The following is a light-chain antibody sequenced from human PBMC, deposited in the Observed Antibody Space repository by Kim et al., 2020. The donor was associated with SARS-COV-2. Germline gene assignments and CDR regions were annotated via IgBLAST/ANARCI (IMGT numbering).Light chain of an antibody. CDR2: RDK. Sequence: VALGQTATIPCGGSNIENKNVHWYHQRPGQAPVLVMYRDKKRPSGIPERLSGSNSGNTATLTINRVEAGDEGDYYCQVWDTRTVVFGGGTQLTVL. J-gene: IGLJ2*01. CDR3: QVWDTRTVV. CDR1: NIENKN. V-gene: IGLV3-9*01.